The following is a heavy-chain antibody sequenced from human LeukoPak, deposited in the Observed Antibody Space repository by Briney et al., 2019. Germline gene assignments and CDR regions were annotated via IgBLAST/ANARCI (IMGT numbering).Heavy chain of an antibody. V-gene: IGHV3-23*01. CDR1: GFTFSSYA. CDR3: AKAGQMDV. CDR2: ISTSGGST. J-gene: IGHJ6*02. Sequence: GGSLRLSCAASGFTFSSYAMSWVRQAPGKGLEWVSTISTSGGSTYADSVKGRFTISRDNSKNTLYLQMNSLRAEDTAVYYCAKAGQMDVRGQGTTVTVSS.